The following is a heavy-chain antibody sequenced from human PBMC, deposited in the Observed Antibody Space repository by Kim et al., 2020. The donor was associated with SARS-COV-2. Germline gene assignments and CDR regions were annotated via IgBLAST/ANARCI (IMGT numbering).Heavy chain of an antibody. Sequence: GESLKISCQGSGYSFSIYWIAWVRQMPGKGLEWMGIIYPGDSDTRYSPSFQGQVTISVDESISTAYLQWSSLKASDTAMYYCASLKTIAARRGGYYDMDIWGQGTAVTVSS. CDR1: GYSFSIYW. J-gene: IGHJ6*02. CDR2: IYPGDSDT. D-gene: IGHD6-6*01. CDR3: ASLKTIAARRGGYYDMDI. V-gene: IGHV5-51*01.